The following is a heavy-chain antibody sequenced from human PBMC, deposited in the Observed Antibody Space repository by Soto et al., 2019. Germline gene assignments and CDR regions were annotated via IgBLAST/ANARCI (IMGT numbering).Heavy chain of an antibody. D-gene: IGHD2-15*01. J-gene: IGHJ6*02. CDR2: IWYDGSNK. CDR1: GFAFSSYG. CDR3: ARVDCSGGSCYSRYYYYYGMDV. Sequence: PGGSLRLSCAASGFAFSSYGMHWVRQAPGKGLEWVAVIWYDGSNKYYVDSVKGRFTISRDNSKNTLYLQMNSLRAEDTAVYYCARVDCSGGSCYSRYYYYYGMDVWGQGTTVTVSS. V-gene: IGHV3-33*01.